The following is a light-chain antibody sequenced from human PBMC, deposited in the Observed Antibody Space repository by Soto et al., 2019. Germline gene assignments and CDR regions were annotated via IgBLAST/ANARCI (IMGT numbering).Light chain of an antibody. Sequence: QSVLTQPASVSGSPGQSITISCTGSIGDIGSYNRVSWYQQHPGKAPKLIIYEVTDRPSGVSNRFSGSKSGNTASLTISGLQAEDEAEYYCSSYTNSNTRACVFGTGTKVTVL. CDR3: SSYTNSNTRACV. V-gene: IGLV2-14*01. CDR1: IGDIGSYNR. CDR2: EVT. J-gene: IGLJ1*01.